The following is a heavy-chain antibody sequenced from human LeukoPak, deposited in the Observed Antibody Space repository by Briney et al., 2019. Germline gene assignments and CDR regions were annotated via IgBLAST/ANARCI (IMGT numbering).Heavy chain of an antibody. D-gene: IGHD2-15*01. CDR1: GGSISSYY. V-gene: IGHV4-59*12. CDR2: IYYSGST. J-gene: IGHJ6*03. CDR3: ARVYCSGGSCYFRGYYYYYYMDV. Sequence: SETLSLTCTVSGGSISSYYWSWIRQPPGKGLEWIGYIYYSGSTNYNPSLKSRVTISVDTSKNQFSLKLSSVTAADTAVYYCARVYCSGGSCYFRGYYYYYYMDVWGKGTTVTVSS.